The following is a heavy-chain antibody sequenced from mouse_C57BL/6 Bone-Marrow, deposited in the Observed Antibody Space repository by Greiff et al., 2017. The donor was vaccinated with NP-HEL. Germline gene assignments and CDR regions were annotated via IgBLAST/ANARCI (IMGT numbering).Heavy chain of an antibody. CDR3: ARKRGFYAAWFAY. J-gene: IGHJ3*01. CDR2: IYPGSGST. V-gene: IGHV1-55*01. D-gene: IGHD1-1*01. Sequence: QVQLQHPGAELVKPGASVKMSCKASGYTFTSYWITWVKQRPGQGLEWIGDIYPGSGSTNYNEKFKSKATLTVDTSSSTAYMQLSSLTSEDSAVYYCARKRGFYAAWFAYWGQGTLVTFSA. CDR1: GYTFTSYW.